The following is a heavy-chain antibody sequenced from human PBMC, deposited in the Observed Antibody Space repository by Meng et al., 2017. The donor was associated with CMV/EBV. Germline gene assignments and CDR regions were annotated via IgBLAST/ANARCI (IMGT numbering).Heavy chain of an antibody. J-gene: IGHJ6*02. CDR1: GFTFTTYS. V-gene: IGHV3-48*04. Sequence: ETLSLTCAASGFTFTTYSMNWVRQAPGKGLEWVSFISSSSSTIYYADSVKGRFTISRDNAKNSLYLQMNSLRAEDTALYYCARYLGGDPYYYGMDVWGQGTTVTVSS. CDR3: ARYLGGDPYYYGMDV. D-gene: IGHD3-16*01. CDR2: ISSSSSTI.